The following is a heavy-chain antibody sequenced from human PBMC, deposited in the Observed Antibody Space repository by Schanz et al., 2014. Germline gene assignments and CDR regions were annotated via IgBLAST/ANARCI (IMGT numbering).Heavy chain of an antibody. J-gene: IGHJ4*02. Sequence: QVQLVQSGVEVKRPGASVRVSCKASGYSFTDYAIHWVRQAPGQGLEWMGWISGYNGDTNYALKLQDRVTMTTDTATGITSVELRNLKSDDTAVYYCARDRVSFVRGPLGVDWGQGTQVIVSS. CDR3: ARDRVSFVRGPLGVD. CDR1: GYSFTDYA. V-gene: IGHV1-18*01. CDR2: ISGYNGDT. D-gene: IGHD3-10*01.